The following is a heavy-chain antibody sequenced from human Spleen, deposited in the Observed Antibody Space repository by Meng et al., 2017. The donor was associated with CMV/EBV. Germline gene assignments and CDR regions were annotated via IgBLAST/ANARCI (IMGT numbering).Heavy chain of an antibody. CDR3: ARGILRGESGFDP. CDR1: GGSFSGYY. CDR2: INHSGST. Sequence: CAVYGGSFSGYYWGWIRQPPGKGLEWIGEINHSGSTNYNPSLKSRVTISVDTSKNQFSLKLSSVTAADTAVYYCARGILRGESGFDPWGQGTLVTVSS. J-gene: IGHJ5*02. V-gene: IGHV4-34*01. D-gene: IGHD1-26*01.